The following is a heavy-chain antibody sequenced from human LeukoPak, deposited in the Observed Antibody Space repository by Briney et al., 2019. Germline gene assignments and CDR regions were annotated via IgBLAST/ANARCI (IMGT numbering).Heavy chain of an antibody. V-gene: IGHV1-18*01. CDR1: GYTFTSYG. D-gene: IGHD3-10*01. CDR3: ATGGRFGELLVYFDY. Sequence: ASVKVSCKASGYTFTSYGISWVRQAPGQGLEWMGWISAYNGNTNYAQKLQGRVTMTTDTSTSTAYMELRSLRSEDTAVYYCATGGRFGELLVYFDYWGQGTLVTVSS. CDR2: ISAYNGNT. J-gene: IGHJ4*02.